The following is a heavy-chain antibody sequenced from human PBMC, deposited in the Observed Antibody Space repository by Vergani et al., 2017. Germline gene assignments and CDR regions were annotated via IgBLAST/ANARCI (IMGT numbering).Heavy chain of an antibody. Sequence: QVQLVESGGGVVQPGRSLRLSCAASGFTFSSYGMHWVRQAPGKGLEWVAVISYDGSNKYYADSVKGRFTISRDNSKNTLYLQMGSLRAEDMAVYYCARDAGSYDFPNWFDPWGQGTLVTVSS. V-gene: IGHV3-30*03. CDR1: GFTFSSYG. CDR2: ISYDGSNK. D-gene: IGHD3-3*01. J-gene: IGHJ5*02. CDR3: ARDAGSYDFPNWFDP.